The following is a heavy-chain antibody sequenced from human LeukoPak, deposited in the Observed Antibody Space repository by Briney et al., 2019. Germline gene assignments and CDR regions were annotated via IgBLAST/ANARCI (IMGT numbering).Heavy chain of an antibody. J-gene: IGHJ4*02. CDR3: AKWGDYDVLTGYYDPDN. CDR2: IVGSGANT. Sequence: GGSLRLSCAASGFTFINYWMHWVRQAPGKGLEWVSAIVGSGANTYYADSVKGRFTISRDNPRNTLYLQMNSLRAEDTAVYYCAKWGDYDVLTGYYDPDNWGQGTLVTVSS. CDR1: GFTFINYW. D-gene: IGHD3-9*01. V-gene: IGHV3-23*01.